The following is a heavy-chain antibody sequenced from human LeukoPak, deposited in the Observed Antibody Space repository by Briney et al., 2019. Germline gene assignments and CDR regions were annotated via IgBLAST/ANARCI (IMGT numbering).Heavy chain of an antibody. CDR2: ISYDGSNK. Sequence: GGSLRLSCAASGFTFSSYAMHWVRQAPGKGLEWVAVISYDGSNKYYADSVMGRFTISRDNSKNTLYLQMNSLRAEDTAVYYCARVFVAAAGIGLDYWGQGTLVTVSS. CDR1: GFTFSSYA. D-gene: IGHD6-13*01. J-gene: IGHJ4*02. CDR3: ARVFVAAAGIGLDY. V-gene: IGHV3-30*01.